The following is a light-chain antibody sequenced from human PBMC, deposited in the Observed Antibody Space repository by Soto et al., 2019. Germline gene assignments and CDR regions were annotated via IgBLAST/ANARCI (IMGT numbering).Light chain of an antibody. V-gene: IGLV1-44*01. Sequence: QSVLTQPPSASGTPGQRVTISCSGSSSNIGSYTVNWYHQLPGTAPKLLIYSDNQRPSGVPDRFSGSKSGTSASLATSGLQSEDEADYYCATWDASLNGWVFGGGTKVTVL. CDR3: ATWDASLNGWV. CDR2: SDN. J-gene: IGLJ2*01. CDR1: SSNIGSYT.